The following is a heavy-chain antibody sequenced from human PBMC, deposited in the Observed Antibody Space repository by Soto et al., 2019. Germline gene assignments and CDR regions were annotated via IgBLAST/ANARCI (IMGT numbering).Heavy chain of an antibody. CDR2: IIPILGIA. CDR1: GGTFSSYT. V-gene: IGHV1-69*02. J-gene: IGHJ4*02. CDR3: ARVLSSSWYSDY. D-gene: IGHD6-13*01. Sequence: GASVKVSCKASGGTFSSYTISWVRQAPGQGLEWMGRIIPILGIANYAQKFQGRVTITADKSTSTAYMELGSLRAEDMAVYYCARVLSSSWYSDYWGQGTLVTVSS.